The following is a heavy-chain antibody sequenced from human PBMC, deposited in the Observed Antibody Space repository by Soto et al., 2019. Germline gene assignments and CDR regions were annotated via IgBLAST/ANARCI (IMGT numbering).Heavy chain of an antibody. CDR3: AKELPPYGSGSFERYYFDY. Sequence: GASVKVSCKASGYTFTSYAMHWVRQAPGQRLEWMGWINAGNGNTKYSQKFQGRVTITRDTSASTAYMELSSLRSEDAAVYYCAKELPPYGSGSFERYYFDYWGQGTLVTVSS. CDR1: GYTFTSYA. D-gene: IGHD3-10*01. CDR2: INAGNGNT. V-gene: IGHV1-3*01. J-gene: IGHJ4*02.